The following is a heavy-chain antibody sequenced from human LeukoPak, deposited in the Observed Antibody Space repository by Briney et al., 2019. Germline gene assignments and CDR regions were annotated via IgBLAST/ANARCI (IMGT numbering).Heavy chain of an antibody. V-gene: IGHV4-31*03. Sequence: PSQTLSLTCTVSGGSISSGGYYWSWIRQHPGKGLEWIGYIYYSGSTYYNPSLKSRVTISVDTSKNQFSLKLSSVTAADTAVYYCARGGIYVLRYFDWRAFFDYWGQGTLVTVSS. J-gene: IGHJ4*02. CDR2: IYYSGST. CDR1: GGSISSGGYY. CDR3: ARGGIYVLRYFDWRAFFDY. D-gene: IGHD3-9*01.